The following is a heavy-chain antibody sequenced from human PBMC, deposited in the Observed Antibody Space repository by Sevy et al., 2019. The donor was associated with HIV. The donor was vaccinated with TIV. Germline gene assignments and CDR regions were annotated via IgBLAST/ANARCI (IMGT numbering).Heavy chain of an antibody. J-gene: IGHJ5*02. Sequence: SETQSLTCSVSGGSISTSSYYWGWIRQPPGKGLEWIGSIYDSGSTSYNPSLKSRVTISVDTSKNQFSLKLSSVTAADTAVYYCARHPGRSGSPNWFDPWGQGNLVTVSS. CDR2: IYDSGST. CDR1: GGSISTSSYY. CDR3: ARHPGRSGSPNWFDP. D-gene: IGHD3-22*01. V-gene: IGHV4-39*01.